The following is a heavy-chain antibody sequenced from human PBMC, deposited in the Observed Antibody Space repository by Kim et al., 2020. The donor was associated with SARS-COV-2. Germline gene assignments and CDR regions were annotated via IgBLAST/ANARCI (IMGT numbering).Heavy chain of an antibody. CDR2: ISYDRSKK. J-gene: IGHJ6*01. CDR3: ARNNDVSGRYYVDYYG. CDR1: GFTASSYA. V-gene: IGHV3-30*03. D-gene: IGHD3-22*01. Sequence: GGSLRLSCAASGFTASSYAMHWVRQAPGKGLEWVALISYDRSKKYYADCVKGRFTISRDNSKNMLSLLMNSLRAEDTAVYYCARNNDVSGRYYVDYYG.